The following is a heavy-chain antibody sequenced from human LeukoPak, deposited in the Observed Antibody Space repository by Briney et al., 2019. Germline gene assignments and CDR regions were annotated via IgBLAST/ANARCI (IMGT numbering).Heavy chain of an antibody. V-gene: IGHV1-2*02. CDR2: INPNSGGT. D-gene: IGHD1-1*01. CDR3: ARDQQLERVMDV. Sequence: ASVKVSCKASGYTFTGYYMHWVRQAPGQGLEWMGWINPNSGGTNYAQKFQGRVTMTRDTSISTAYMELSRLRSDDTAVYYCARDQQLERVMDVWGKGTTVTISS. J-gene: IGHJ6*03. CDR1: GYTFTGYY.